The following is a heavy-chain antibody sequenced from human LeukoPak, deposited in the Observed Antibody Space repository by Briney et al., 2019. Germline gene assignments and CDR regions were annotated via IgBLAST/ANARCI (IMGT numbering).Heavy chain of an antibody. V-gene: IGHV3-11*04. Sequence: GSLRLSCAASGFTFSDYYMSWIRQAPGKGLEWVSYISSSGSTIYYADSVKGRFTISRDNAKNSLYLQMNSLRAEDTAVYYCARRTRWGMIVVPSLWRYNWFDPWGQGTLVTVSS. CDR2: ISSSGSTI. CDR1: GFTFSDYY. J-gene: IGHJ5*02. D-gene: IGHD3-22*01. CDR3: ARRTRWGMIVVPSLWRYNWFDP.